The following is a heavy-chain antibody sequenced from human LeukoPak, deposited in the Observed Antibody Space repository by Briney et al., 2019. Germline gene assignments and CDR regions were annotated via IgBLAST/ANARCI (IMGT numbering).Heavy chain of an antibody. V-gene: IGHV1-2*02. CDR2: INPNSGDT. D-gene: IGHD2-15*01. Sequence: GASVKLSCKASGYTFTDYYMHWVRQAPGQGLEWMGWINPNSGDTNHAQNFQGRVTLTRDTSISTAYMELSSLRSDDSAVYYCAGEHCSGGSCRQGFDYWGQGTLVTVSS. CDR1: GYTFTDYY. J-gene: IGHJ4*02. CDR3: AGEHCSGGSCRQGFDY.